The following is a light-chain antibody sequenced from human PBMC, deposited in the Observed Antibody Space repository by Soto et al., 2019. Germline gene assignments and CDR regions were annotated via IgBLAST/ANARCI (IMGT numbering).Light chain of an antibody. V-gene: IGLV4-69*01. CDR1: SGHSSYA. CDR3: QTWGTGIHV. J-gene: IGLJ1*01. Sequence: QSVLTQSPSASASLGASVKLTCTLSSGHSSYAIAWHQQQPEKGPRYLMKLNSDGSHSRGDGIPDRFSGSSSGAERYLTISSLQSEDEADYDCQTWGTGIHVFGTGTKVTVL. CDR2: LNSDGSH.